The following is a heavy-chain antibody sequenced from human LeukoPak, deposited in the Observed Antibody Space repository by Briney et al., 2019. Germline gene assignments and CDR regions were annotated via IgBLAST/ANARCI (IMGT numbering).Heavy chain of an antibody. CDR2: IYSAGVT. J-gene: IGHJ4*02. Sequence: GGSLRLSCAASGFSVSSFSMTWVRQAPGKGLEWVSVIYSAGVTYYADSVRGRFTISRDNSKNTLYLQMNSLRAEDTAVYYCARTHYFDSGGYWPFDFWGQGTLVTVSS. CDR3: ARTHYFDSGGYWPFDF. D-gene: IGHD3-22*01. CDR1: GFSVSSFS. V-gene: IGHV3-53*01.